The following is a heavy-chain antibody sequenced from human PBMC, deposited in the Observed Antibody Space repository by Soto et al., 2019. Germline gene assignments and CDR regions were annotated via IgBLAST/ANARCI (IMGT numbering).Heavy chain of an antibody. CDR1: GFTFSSYG. CDR3: AKRPRGVAAAGTVPYYYGMDV. Sequence: QVQLVESGGGVVQPGRSLRLSCAASGFTFSSYGMHWVRQAPGKGLEWVAVISYDGSNKYYADSVKGRFTISRDNSKNPLVLQRNGLGAEDTAVYYCAKRPRGVAAAGTVPYYYGMDVWGQGTTVTVSS. V-gene: IGHV3-30*18. J-gene: IGHJ6*02. CDR2: ISYDGSNK. D-gene: IGHD6-13*01.